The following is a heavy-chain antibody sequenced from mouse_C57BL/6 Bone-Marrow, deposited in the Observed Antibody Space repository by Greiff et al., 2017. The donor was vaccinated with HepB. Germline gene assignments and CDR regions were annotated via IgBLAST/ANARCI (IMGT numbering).Heavy chain of an antibody. CDR3: ARSSFITTVVVDY. D-gene: IGHD1-1*01. CDR1: GYTFTSYW. CDR2: IYPGSGST. Sequence: QVQLQQPGAELVKPGASVKMSCKASGYTFTSYWITWVKQRPGQGLEWIGDIYPGSGSTNYNEKFKSKATLTVDTSSSTAYMQLSSLTSEDSAVYYSARSSFITTVVVDYWGQGTTLTVSS. J-gene: IGHJ2*01. V-gene: IGHV1-55*01.